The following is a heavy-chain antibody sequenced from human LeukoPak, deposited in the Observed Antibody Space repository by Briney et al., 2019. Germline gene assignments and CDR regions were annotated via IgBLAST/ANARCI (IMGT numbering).Heavy chain of an antibody. CDR1: GFTFDDYG. D-gene: IGHD1-26*01. J-gene: IGHJ4*02. Sequence: GGSLRLSCAASGFTFDDYGMSWVPQAPGKGLEGVSGIRWNSGSIGYADSVKGRFTISRDNAKNSLYLQMNSLRAEDMALYYCVKDSNCRGTYLSSLFSSFDYWGQGTLVTVSS. V-gene: IGHV3-9*03. CDR2: IRWNSGSI. CDR3: VKDSNCRGTYLSSLFSSFDY.